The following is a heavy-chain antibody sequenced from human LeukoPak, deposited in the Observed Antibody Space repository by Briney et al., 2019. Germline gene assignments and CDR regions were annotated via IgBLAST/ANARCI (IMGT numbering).Heavy chain of an antibody. CDR3: ARVLGGYNFWSGYYREYYFDY. V-gene: IGHV4-61*01. D-gene: IGHD3-3*01. J-gene: IGHJ4*02. CDR2: IYYSGST. CDR1: GGSVSSGSYY. Sequence: SETLSLTCTVSGGSVSSGSYYWSWIRQPPGKGLEWIGYIYYSGSTIYNPSLKSRVTISVDTSKNQFSLKLSSVTAADTAVYYCARVLGGYNFWSGYYREYYFDYWGQGTLVTVSS.